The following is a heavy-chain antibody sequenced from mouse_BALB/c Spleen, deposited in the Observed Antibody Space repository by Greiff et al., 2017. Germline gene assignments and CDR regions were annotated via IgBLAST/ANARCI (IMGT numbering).Heavy chain of an antibody. CDR1: GYTFTSYC. CDR2: INPSNGRT. D-gene: IGHD2-1*01. J-gene: IGHJ3*01. Sequence: QVQLQQPGAELVKPGASVKLSCTASGYTFTSYCMHWVKQRPGQGLEWIGEINPSNGRTNYNEKFKSKATLTVDKSSSTDYMQLSSLTSEDSAVCYCGGGYGNGFAYWGQGTLVTVSA. V-gene: IGHV1S81*02. CDR3: GGGYGNGFAY.